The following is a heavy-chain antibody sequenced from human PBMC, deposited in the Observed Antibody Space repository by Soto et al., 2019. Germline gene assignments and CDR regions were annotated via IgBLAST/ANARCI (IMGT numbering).Heavy chain of an antibody. D-gene: IGHD2-2*01. J-gene: IGHJ4*02. V-gene: IGHV1-2*04. Sequence: VASLKVSCQASGYTFTGYYMHWVRQAPGQGLEWMGWINPNSGGTNYAQKFQGWVTMTRDTSISTAYMELSRLRSDDTAVYYCARGPSDADIVVVPAATPYYFDYWGQGTLVTVSS. CDR2: INPNSGGT. CDR1: GYTFTGYY. CDR3: ARGPSDADIVVVPAATPYYFDY.